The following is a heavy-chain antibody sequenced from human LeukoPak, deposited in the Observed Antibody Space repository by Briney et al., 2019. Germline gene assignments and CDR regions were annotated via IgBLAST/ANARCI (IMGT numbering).Heavy chain of an antibody. CDR3: AKAEGITMIVVVIDAFGI. CDR2: ISGSGGST. V-gene: IGHV3-23*01. D-gene: IGHD3-22*01. J-gene: IGHJ3*02. CDR1: GFTFSSYA. Sequence: GGSLRLSCAASGFTFSSYAMSWVRQAPGKGLEWVSAISGSGGSTYYADSVKGRFTISRDNSKNTLYLQMNSLRAGDTAVYYCAKAEGITMIVVVIDAFGIWGQGTMVTVSS.